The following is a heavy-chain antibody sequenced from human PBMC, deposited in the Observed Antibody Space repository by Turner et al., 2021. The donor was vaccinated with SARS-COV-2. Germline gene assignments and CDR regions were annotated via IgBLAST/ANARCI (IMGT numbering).Heavy chain of an antibody. J-gene: IGHJ4*02. Sequence: EVKLLESGGGLVQPGGSLRLSCAASGFTFINYAMSWVRQAPGKGLEWVSAISGSGGSTYYADSVKGRFTISRDNSKNTLYLQMNSLRAEDTAVYYCAKNLGGWPFDYWGQGTLVTVSS. CDR1: GFTFINYA. D-gene: IGHD3-10*01. CDR3: AKNLGGWPFDY. CDR2: ISGSGGST. V-gene: IGHV3-23*01.